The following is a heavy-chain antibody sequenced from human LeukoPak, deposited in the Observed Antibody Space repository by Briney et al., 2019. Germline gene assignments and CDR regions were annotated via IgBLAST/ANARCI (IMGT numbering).Heavy chain of an antibody. CDR3: ARFRFSATYYFDY. V-gene: IGHV5-51*01. J-gene: IGHJ4*02. D-gene: IGHD5-12*01. CDR1: GYSFSSYW. Sequence: GESLRISCKGSGYSFSSYWIGLVRQIPGKGLEWMGIIYPGDSDTRYSPSFQGQVTISADDSISTAYLQWSSLKASDTAMYYCARFRFSATYYFDYWGQGTLVTVSS. CDR2: IYPGDSDT.